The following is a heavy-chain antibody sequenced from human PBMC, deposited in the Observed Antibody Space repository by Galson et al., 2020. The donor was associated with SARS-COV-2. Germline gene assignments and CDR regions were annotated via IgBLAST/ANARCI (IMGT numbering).Heavy chain of an antibody. J-gene: IGHJ4*02. CDR1: GFTLSSYA. Sequence: GGSPRLSCAASGFTLSSYAMHCVRQAPGKALEWVADISYDGSNKYYADSVKGRFTISRDNSKNTRYLQMKSLRAEDTAVYYCARGASGSDWGYFDDWGQGTLVTVSS. V-gene: IGHV3-30*01. CDR3: ARGASGSDWGYFDD. CDR2: ISYDGSNK. D-gene: IGHD1-26*01.